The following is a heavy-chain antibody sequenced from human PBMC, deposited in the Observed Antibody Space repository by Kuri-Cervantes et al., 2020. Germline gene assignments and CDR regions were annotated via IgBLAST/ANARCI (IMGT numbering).Heavy chain of an antibody. CDR2: INSDGSST. V-gene: IGHV3-74*01. Sequence: GESLKISCAASGFTFSSYWMHWVRQAPGKGLVWVSRINSDGSSTSYADSVKGRFTISRDNSKNTLYLQMNSLRAEDTAVYSCAKGVAADYMDVWGKGTTVTVSS. CDR3: AKGVAADYMDV. CDR1: GFTFSSYW. J-gene: IGHJ6*03. D-gene: IGHD6-13*01.